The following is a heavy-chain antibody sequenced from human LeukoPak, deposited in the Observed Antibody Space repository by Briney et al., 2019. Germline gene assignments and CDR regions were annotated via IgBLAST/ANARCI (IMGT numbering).Heavy chain of an antibody. J-gene: IGHJ5*02. Sequence: ASVKVSCKASGYTFTSYYMHWVRQAPGQGLEWMGWINPNSGGTNYAQKFQGRVTMTRDTSISTAYMELSRLRSDDTAVYYCARSGIVVVPAATTSYNWFDPWGQGTLVTVSS. CDR1: GYTFTSYY. D-gene: IGHD2-2*01. V-gene: IGHV1-2*02. CDR2: INPNSGGT. CDR3: ARSGIVVVPAATTSYNWFDP.